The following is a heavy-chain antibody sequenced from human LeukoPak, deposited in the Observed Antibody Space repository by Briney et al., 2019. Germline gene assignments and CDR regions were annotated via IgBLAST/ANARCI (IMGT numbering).Heavy chain of an antibody. J-gene: IGHJ4*02. Sequence: ASVKVSCKASGYTFTAYYMHWVRQAPGQGLEWMGWINPDSGGTNYAQKFQGRVTMTRDTSISTAYMELSRLRSDDTAVYYCSFTYSAYDPRPPIDYWGQGTLVTASS. V-gene: IGHV1-2*02. CDR1: GYTFTAYY. D-gene: IGHD5-12*01. CDR3: SFTYSAYDPRPPIDY. CDR2: INPDSGGT.